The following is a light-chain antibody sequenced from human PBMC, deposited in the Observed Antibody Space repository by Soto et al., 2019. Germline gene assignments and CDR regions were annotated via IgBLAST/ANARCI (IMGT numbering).Light chain of an antibody. Sequence: EIVMTQSPPTLSVSPGERVTLSCRASQSVGSYLAWYRQSPGQAPRLLIYRASTRSTGIPARFSGSGSGTDFTLTISSLQSEDFAVYYCQQYNKWPPVTFGQGTKLAIK. CDR3: QQYNKWPPVT. CDR2: RAS. V-gene: IGKV3-15*01. J-gene: IGKJ2*01. CDR1: QSVGSY.